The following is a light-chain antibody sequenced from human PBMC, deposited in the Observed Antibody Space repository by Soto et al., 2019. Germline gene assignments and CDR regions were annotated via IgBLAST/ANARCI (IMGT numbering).Light chain of an antibody. CDR1: SSDVGNYDY. CDR2: DVS. Sequence: QSALTQPRSVSGSPGQSVTLSCTGTSSDVGNYDYVSWYQQHPGMAPRLIIYDVSKRPSGVPDRFSGSKSGNTASLTISGLQAEDEADYYCAAWDDTLNGRIFGGGTKLTVL. J-gene: IGLJ2*01. V-gene: IGLV2-11*01. CDR3: AAWDDTLNGRI.